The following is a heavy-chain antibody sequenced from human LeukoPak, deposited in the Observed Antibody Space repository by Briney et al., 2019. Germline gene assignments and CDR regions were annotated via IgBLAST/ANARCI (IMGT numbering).Heavy chain of an antibody. D-gene: IGHD3-9*01. CDR1: GFTFSSYG. J-gene: IGHJ4*02. CDR3: AKDPVRYFDWLLSSYFDY. CDR2: ISYDGSNK. V-gene: IGHV3-30*18. Sequence: GGSLRLSCAASGFTFSSYGMPWVRQAPGKGLEWVAVISYDGSNKYYADSVKGRFTISRDNSKNTLYLQMNSLRAEDTAVYYCAKDPVRYFDWLLSSYFDYWGQGTLVTVSS.